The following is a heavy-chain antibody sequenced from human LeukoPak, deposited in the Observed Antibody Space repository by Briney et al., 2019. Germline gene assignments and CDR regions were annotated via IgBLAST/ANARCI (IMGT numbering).Heavy chain of an antibody. Sequence: GGSLRLSCAASGFTFSNYAMTWVRQAPGKGLEYVSAISSNGGSTYYADSVKGRFTISRDNSKNTLYLQMSSLRAEDTAVYYCVKDPRIVVVPAAIGWFDPWGQGTLVTVSS. CDR1: GFTFSNYA. CDR3: VKDPRIVVVPAAIGWFDP. CDR2: ISSNGGST. V-gene: IGHV3-64D*06. D-gene: IGHD2-2*01. J-gene: IGHJ5*02.